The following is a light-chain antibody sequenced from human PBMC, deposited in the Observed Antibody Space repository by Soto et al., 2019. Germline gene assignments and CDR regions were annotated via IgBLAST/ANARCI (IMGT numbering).Light chain of an antibody. CDR3: QQYGSSPT. CDR2: GAS. Sequence: EVAVTLFTGNLSLSPGEIATLSCSASQSVRSGYLACYQQKPGRAPRLLIYGASSRATGIPDRFSGSGSGTDFTLTISRLEPEDFAVYYCQQYGSSPTFGQGTRLEIK. V-gene: IGKV3-20*01. J-gene: IGKJ5*01. CDR1: QSVRSGY.